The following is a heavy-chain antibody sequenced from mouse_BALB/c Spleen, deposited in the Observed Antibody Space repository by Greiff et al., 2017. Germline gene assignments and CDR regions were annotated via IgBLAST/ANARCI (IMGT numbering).Heavy chain of an antibody. D-gene: IGHD4-1*01. Sequence: EVQVVESGGDLVKPGGSLKLSCAASGFTFSSYGMSWVRQTPDKRLEWVATISSGGSYTYYPDSVKGRFTISRDNAKNTLYLQMSSLKSEDTAMYYCARREGNWGYFDVWGAGTTVTVSS. V-gene: IGHV5-6*01. J-gene: IGHJ1*01. CDR3: ARREGNWGYFDV. CDR1: GFTFSSYG. CDR2: ISSGGSYT.